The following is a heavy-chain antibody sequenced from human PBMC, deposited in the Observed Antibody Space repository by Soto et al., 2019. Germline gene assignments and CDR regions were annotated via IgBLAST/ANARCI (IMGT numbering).Heavy chain of an antibody. CDR1: GFTFSSYS. Sequence: EVQLVESGGGLVQPGGSLRLSCAASGFTFSSYSMNWVRQAPGKGLEWVSYISSSSSTIYYADSVKGRFTISRDNAKNSLYLQTNSLRAGDTAVYYWARGVQPYGSDYWGQGTLVTVSS. V-gene: IGHV3-48*01. D-gene: IGHD3-10*01. J-gene: IGHJ4*02. CDR3: ARGVQPYGSDY. CDR2: ISSSSSTI.